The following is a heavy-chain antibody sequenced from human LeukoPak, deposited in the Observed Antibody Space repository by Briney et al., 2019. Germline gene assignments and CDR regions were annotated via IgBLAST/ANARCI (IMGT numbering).Heavy chain of an antibody. CDR2: IYYSGTT. CDR3: ARHIREESTNSQFDY. CDR1: GGSISGYY. Sequence: ASETLSLTCTVSGGSISGYYWSWIRQSPGKGLEWIGYIYYSGTTNYNPSLKNRVSISVDTSKNQFSLNLSSVTAADTAVYYCARHIREESTNSQFDYWGQGTLVTVSS. J-gene: IGHJ4*02. D-gene: IGHD3-3*02. V-gene: IGHV4-59*08.